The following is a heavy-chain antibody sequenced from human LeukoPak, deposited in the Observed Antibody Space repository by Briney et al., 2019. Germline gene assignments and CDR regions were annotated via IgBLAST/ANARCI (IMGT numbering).Heavy chain of an antibody. Sequence: GGSLRLSCAASGFTFSSYWMHWVRQAPGKGLVWVSRINTDGSSTSYADSVKGRFTISRDNSKNTLYLQMNSLRAEDTAVYFCAKDPNGDYIGTFDIWGQGTMVTVSS. CDR3: AKDPNGDYIGTFDI. D-gene: IGHD4-17*01. CDR1: GFTFSSYW. CDR2: INTDGSST. V-gene: IGHV3-74*01. J-gene: IGHJ3*02.